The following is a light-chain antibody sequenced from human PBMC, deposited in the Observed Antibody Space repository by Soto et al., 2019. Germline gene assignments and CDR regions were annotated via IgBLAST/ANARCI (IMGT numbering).Light chain of an antibody. V-gene: IGLV2-14*01. CDR1: SSDVGTYNY. J-gene: IGLJ1*01. CDR2: EVT. CDR3: SSYTGSSTLCV. Sequence: QSVLTQPASVSGSPGQSITISCTGTSSDVGTYNYVSWYQQHPGKAPKVMIYEVTYRPSGVSNRFSGSKSGNTASLTISGLQAEDEAEYYCSSYTGSSTLCVFGTGTKVTVL.